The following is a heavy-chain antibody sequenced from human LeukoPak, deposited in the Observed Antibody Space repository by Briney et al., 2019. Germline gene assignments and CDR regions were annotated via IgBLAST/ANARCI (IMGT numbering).Heavy chain of an antibody. Sequence: GGSRRLSWAAPGFTFSSYGMHWVRQAPGKGLDWVAVISYGGSNKYYADSVKGRFTISRDNSKNTLYLQMNSLRAEDTAVYYCAKDGSSWYYFDYWGQGTLVTVSS. CDR2: ISYGGSNK. J-gene: IGHJ4*02. CDR1: GFTFSSYG. CDR3: AKDGSSWYYFDY. V-gene: IGHV3-30*18. D-gene: IGHD6-13*01.